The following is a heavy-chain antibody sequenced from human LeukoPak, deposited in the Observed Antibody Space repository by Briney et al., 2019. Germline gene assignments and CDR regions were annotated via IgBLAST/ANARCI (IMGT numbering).Heavy chain of an antibody. CDR2: IYPGDSDT. J-gene: IGHJ4*02. CDR3: ARPGRMGDAASGFDY. CDR1: GYSFTSYW. D-gene: IGHD2-15*01. Sequence: HGESLKISCKGSGYSFTSYWIGWVRQMPGKGLEWMGIIYPGDSDTRYSPPFQGQVTISADKSISTAYLQWSSLKASDTAMYYCARPGRMGDAASGFDYWGQGTLVTVSS. V-gene: IGHV5-51*01.